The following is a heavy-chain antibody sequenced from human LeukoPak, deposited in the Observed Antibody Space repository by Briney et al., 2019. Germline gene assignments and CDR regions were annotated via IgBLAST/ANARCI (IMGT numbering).Heavy chain of an antibody. J-gene: IGHJ4*02. Sequence: SVKVSCKASVGTFSSYAISCVRRAPGQGLEWMGGIIPIFGTANYAQKFQGRVTITADESTSTAYMELSSLRSEDTAVYYCARGITGATPWRYWGQGTLVTVSS. V-gene: IGHV1-69*01. D-gene: IGHD1-7*01. CDR1: VGTFSSYA. CDR3: ARGITGATPWRY. CDR2: IIPIFGTA.